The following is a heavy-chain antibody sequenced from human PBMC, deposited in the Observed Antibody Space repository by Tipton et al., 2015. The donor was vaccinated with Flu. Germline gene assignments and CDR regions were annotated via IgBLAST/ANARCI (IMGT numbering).Heavy chain of an antibody. J-gene: IGHJ4*02. V-gene: IGHV4-38-2*02. CDR1: GYSISSGYY. CDR3: ARGIYISSSWYVGRGDPNKNDY. CDR2: IYHSGST. D-gene: IGHD6-13*01. Sequence: LRLSGIVSGYSISSGYYWGWIRQPPGKGLEWIGSIYHSGSTYYNPSLKSRVTISVDTSKNQFSLKLSSVTAADTAVYYCARGIYISSSWYVGRGDPNKNDYWGQGTLVTVSS.